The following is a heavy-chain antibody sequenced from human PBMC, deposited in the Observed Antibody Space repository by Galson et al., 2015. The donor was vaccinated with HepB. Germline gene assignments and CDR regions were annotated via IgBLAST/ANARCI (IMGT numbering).Heavy chain of an antibody. J-gene: IGHJ4*02. Sequence: SVKVSCKASGYTFTSYGISWVRQAPGQGLKWMGWISAYNGNTNYAQKLQGRVTMTTDTSTSTAYMELRSLRSDDTAVYYCARIGTGCSSTSCHWGFDYWGQGTLVTVSS. D-gene: IGHD2-2*01. CDR3: ARIGTGCSSTSCHWGFDY. CDR2: ISAYNGNT. V-gene: IGHV1-18*04. CDR1: GYTFTSYG.